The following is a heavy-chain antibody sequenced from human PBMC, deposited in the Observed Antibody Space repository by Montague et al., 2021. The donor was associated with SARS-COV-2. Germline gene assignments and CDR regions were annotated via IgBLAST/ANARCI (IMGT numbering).Heavy chain of an antibody. V-gene: IGHV4-61*02. CDR1: GGSISSGSYY. Sequence: TLSLTCTASGGSISSGSYYWSWIRQPAGKGLEWIGRISISGSTNYNPSPKSRVTISVDTSKNQFSLKLSSVTAADTAVYYCARDIAVAGLFDYWGQGTLVTVSS. CDR3: ARDIAVAGLFDY. D-gene: IGHD6-19*01. CDR2: ISISGST. J-gene: IGHJ4*02.